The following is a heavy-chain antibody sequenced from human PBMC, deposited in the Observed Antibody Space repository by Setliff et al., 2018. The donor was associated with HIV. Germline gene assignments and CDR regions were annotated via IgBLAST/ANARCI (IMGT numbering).Heavy chain of an antibody. D-gene: IGHD5-12*01. CDR2: IYYSGSA. CDR3: ARQGGYSGYGFYYYYYYMDV. CDR1: GGSISSNSYY. V-gene: IGHV4-39*01. J-gene: IGHJ6*03. Sequence: SETLSLTCTVSGGSISSNSYYWGWIRQPPGKGLEWIGSIYYSGSAYSNPSLKSRVTISVDTSKNQFSRKLSSVTAADTAVYYCARQGGYSGYGFYYYYYYMDVWGKGTTVTVSS.